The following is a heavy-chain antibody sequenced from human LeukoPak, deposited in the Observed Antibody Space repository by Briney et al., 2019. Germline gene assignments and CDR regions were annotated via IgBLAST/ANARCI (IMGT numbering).Heavy chain of an antibody. J-gene: IGHJ5*02. CDR2: ISNKGKT. Sequence: PSETLSLTCTVSGGSISDYYWIWIRQPPGKGPEWVGHISNKGKTNYSPSLNSRVTISVDKSRNQFSLNLSSVTAADTAVYYCAREYYSLSGRNWFDPWGQGTLVTVSS. CDR1: GGSISDYY. CDR3: AREYYSLSGRNWFDP. D-gene: IGHD3-10*01. V-gene: IGHV4-59*01.